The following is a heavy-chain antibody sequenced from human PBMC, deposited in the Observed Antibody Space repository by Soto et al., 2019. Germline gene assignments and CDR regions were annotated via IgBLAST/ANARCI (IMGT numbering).Heavy chain of an antibody. CDR1: GYPVTAYY. CDR3: ARGGGVGVAGSAAFDM. Sequence: QLHLVQSGAVVKKPGASVTVSCSASGYPVTAYYMHWVRQAPGRGLEWMGGINPATGAAKYTQTFHGRVTMARDTSTSTVFMELSGLTSEDAAVFYCARGGGVGVAGSAAFDMWGQGTVVTVSS. CDR2: INPATGAA. J-gene: IGHJ3*02. V-gene: IGHV1-2*02. D-gene: IGHD3-3*01.